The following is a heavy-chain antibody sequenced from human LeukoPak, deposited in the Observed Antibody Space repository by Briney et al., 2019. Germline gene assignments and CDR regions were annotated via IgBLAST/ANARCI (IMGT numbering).Heavy chain of an antibody. V-gene: IGHV3-74*03. Sequence: RGSLRLSRVASAFTFNNYWMDWVRQAPEEGLVWVSHINSDGSSTTSADSVKGRFTISRDNAKNTLYLQMNSLRAEDTAVYYCARVHGYVSGAFDYWGQGTLVTVSS. CDR2: INSDGSST. D-gene: IGHD5-12*01. J-gene: IGHJ4*02. CDR1: AFTFNNYW. CDR3: ARVHGYVSGAFDY.